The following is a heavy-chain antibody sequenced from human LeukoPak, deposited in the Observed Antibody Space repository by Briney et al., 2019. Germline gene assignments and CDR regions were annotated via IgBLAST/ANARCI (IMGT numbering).Heavy chain of an antibody. V-gene: IGHV4-34*01. J-gene: IGHJ4*02. CDR2: INHSGST. CDR1: GGSFSGYY. CDR3: ARGFGYDSSGYDY. D-gene: IGHD3-22*01. Sequence: SETLSLTCAVYGGSFSGYYWSWIRQPPGKGLEWIGEINHSGSTNYNPSLKSRVTISVDTSKNQFSLKLSSVTAADTAVYYCARGFGYDSSGYDYWGQGTLVPVSS.